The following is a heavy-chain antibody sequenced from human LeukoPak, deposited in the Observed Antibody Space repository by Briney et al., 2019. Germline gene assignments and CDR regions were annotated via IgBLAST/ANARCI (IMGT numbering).Heavy chain of an antibody. CDR3: ARDSGQARYYYDSSGYYYVTQPSYYFDY. CDR1: GYTFTSYY. J-gene: IGHJ4*02. D-gene: IGHD3-22*01. CDR2: INPSGGST. V-gene: IGHV1-46*01. Sequence: GASVKVSCKASGYTFTSYYMHWVRQAPGQGLEWMGIINPSGGSTSYAQKFQGRVTMTRDTSTSTVYMELSSLRSEDTAVYYCARDSGQARYYYDSSGYYYVTQPSYYFDYWGQGTLVTVSS.